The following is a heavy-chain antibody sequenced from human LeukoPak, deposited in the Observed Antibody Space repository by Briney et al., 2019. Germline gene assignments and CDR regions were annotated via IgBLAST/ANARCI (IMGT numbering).Heavy chain of an antibody. CDR2: ISGSGDST. CDR3: TKWSGFGDD. D-gene: IGHD3-10*01. CDR1: GFTFRTYS. J-gene: IGHJ4*02. Sequence: GRSLRLSCAASGFTFRTYSVHWVRQAPGKGLEWVSGISGSGDSTFYADSVKGRFTISRDNSRNTLYLQMSSLRPEDTAVYYCTKWSGFGDDWGQGTLVTVSS. V-gene: IGHV3-23*01.